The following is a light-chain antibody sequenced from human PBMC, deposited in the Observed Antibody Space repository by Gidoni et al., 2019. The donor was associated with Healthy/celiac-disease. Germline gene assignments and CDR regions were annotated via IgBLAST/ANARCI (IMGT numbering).Light chain of an antibody. CDR1: QSISSY. Sequence: DIKMTQSPSSLSASVGDRVTITCRASQSISSYLNWYQPKPGKAPKLLIYAASSFQSGVPSRFSGSGSGTDFTLTISSLQPEDFATYYCQQSYSTPYTFGQGTKLEIK. CDR3: QQSYSTPYT. V-gene: IGKV1-39*01. CDR2: AAS. J-gene: IGKJ2*01.